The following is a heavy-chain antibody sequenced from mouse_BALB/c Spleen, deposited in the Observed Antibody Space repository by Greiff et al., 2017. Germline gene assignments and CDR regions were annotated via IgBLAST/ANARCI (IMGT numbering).Heavy chain of an antibody. D-gene: IGHD1-1*01. J-gene: IGHJ3*01. Sequence: QVQLQQSGAELMKPGASVKISCKATGYTFSSYWIEWVKQRPGHGLEWIGEILPGSGSTNYNEKFKGKATFTADTSSNTAYMQLSSLTSEDSAVFYCARSEYYGSSSDWFAYWGQGTLVTVSA. V-gene: IGHV1-9*01. CDR3: ARSEYYGSSSDWFAY. CDR2: ILPGSGST. CDR1: GYTFSSYW.